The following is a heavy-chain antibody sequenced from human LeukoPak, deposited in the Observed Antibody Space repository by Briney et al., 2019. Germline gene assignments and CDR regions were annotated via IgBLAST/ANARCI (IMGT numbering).Heavy chain of an antibody. CDR2: IYHSGST. Sequence: SGTLSLTCAVSGGSISSSNWWSWVRQPPGKELEWIGEIYHSGSTNYNPSLKSRVTISVDKSKNQFSLKLSSVTAADTAVYYCARDLITFGGVIADWGQGTLVTVSS. CDR3: ARDLITFGGVIAD. D-gene: IGHD3-16*02. V-gene: IGHV4-4*02. CDR1: GGSISSSNW. J-gene: IGHJ4*02.